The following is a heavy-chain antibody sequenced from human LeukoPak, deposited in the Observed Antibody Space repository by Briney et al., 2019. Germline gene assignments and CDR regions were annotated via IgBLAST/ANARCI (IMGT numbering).Heavy chain of an antibody. J-gene: IGHJ4*02. CDR2: MNPNSGTT. D-gene: IGHD3-10*01. V-gene: IGHV1-8*01. Sequence: GAPVKVSCKASGYTFTSYDINWVRQATGQGLEWVGWMNPNSGTTGYAQKFQGRVTMTRNTSISTAYMELSSLRSEDTAVYYCARGKRFGELLYGWGQGTLVTVSS. CDR3: ARGKRFGELLYG. CDR1: GYTFTSYD.